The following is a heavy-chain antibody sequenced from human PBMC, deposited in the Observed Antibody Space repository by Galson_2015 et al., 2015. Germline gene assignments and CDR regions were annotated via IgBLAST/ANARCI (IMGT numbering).Heavy chain of an antibody. D-gene: IGHD2-15*01. Sequence: SLRLSCAASGFTFSSYGMNWVRQAPGKGLEWVAVIWYDGSNKYYADSVKGRFTISRDNSKNTLYLQMNSLRAEDTAVYYCARARDIGIYAYDAFDIWGQGTMITVSS. V-gene: IGHV3-33*01. CDR3: ARARDIGIYAYDAFDI. CDR2: IWYDGSNK. CDR1: GFTFSSYG. J-gene: IGHJ3*02.